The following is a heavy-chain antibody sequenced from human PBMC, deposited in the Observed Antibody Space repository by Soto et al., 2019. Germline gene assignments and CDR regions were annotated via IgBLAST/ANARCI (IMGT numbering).Heavy chain of an antibody. CDR1: GFTFSSYG. CDR2: IWYDGSNK. J-gene: IGHJ4*02. Sequence: GGSLRLSCAASGFTFSSYGIHWVRQAPGKGLEWVAVIWYDGSNKYYAESVKGRFTISRDNSKNTLYLQMNSLRAEDTAVYYCAMIRGYGTFDYWGQGTLVTGSS. D-gene: IGHD5-12*01. V-gene: IGHV3-33*01. CDR3: AMIRGYGTFDY.